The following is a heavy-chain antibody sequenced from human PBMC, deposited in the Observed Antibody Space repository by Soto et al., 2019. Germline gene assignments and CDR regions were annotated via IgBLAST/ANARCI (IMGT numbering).Heavy chain of an antibody. CDR3: AAATTWNFHFPY. CDR1: GFTVSRHG. V-gene: IGHV3-33*01. J-gene: IGHJ4*02. Sequence: QVQMVESGGGVVQPGGSLRLSCAASGFTVSRHGMHCVRQAPGKGLEWVAVIWYDGSNRYYADSVKGRFTISKDNSKNTLYLEMNTLRPEDTAIYYCAAATTWNFHFPYWGQGTQVTVSS. CDR2: IWYDGSNR. D-gene: IGHD1-7*01.